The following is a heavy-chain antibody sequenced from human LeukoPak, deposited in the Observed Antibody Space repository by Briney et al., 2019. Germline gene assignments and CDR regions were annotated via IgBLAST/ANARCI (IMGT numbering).Heavy chain of an antibody. CDR1: GDSISNSY. CDR2: MHYNGIS. J-gene: IGHJ4*02. Sequence: SETLSLTCTVSGDSISNSYWNWIRQPPGKGLECIGYMHYNGISNYNPSLKSRVTISLDTSKNQFSLKLSSVTAADTAVYYRARAVSASTVYYFDSWGQGTLVTVST. CDR3: ARAVSASTVYYFDS. V-gene: IGHV4-59*01. D-gene: IGHD2-8*01.